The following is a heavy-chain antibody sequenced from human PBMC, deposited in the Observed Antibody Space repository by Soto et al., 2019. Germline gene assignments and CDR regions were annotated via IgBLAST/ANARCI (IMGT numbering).Heavy chain of an antibody. CDR2: INPNSGGT. D-gene: IGHD1-20*01. Sequence: QVQLVQSGAEVKKPGASVKVSCKASGYTFTGYYMHWVRQAPGQGLEWMGWINPNSGGTNYAQKFQGRVTMTRDTSISTAYMELSRLRSDDTAVYYWARGDNWNGQKGGFDPWGQGTLVTVSS. CDR3: ARGDNWNGQKGGFDP. V-gene: IGHV1-2*02. J-gene: IGHJ5*02. CDR1: GYTFTGYY.